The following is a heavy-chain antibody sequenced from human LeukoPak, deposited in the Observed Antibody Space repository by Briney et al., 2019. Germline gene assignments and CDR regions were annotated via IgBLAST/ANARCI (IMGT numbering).Heavy chain of an antibody. Sequence: GGSLRLSCAASGFTFSSYSMNWVRQAPGKALEWVSSISSSSSYIYYADSVKGRFTISRDNAKNSLYLQMNSLRAEDTAVYYCARGLGRRWFGELVAYDFDYWGQGTLVTVSS. D-gene: IGHD3-10*01. CDR3: ARGLGRRWFGELVAYDFDY. J-gene: IGHJ4*02. CDR1: GFTFSSYS. V-gene: IGHV3-21*01. CDR2: ISSSSSYI.